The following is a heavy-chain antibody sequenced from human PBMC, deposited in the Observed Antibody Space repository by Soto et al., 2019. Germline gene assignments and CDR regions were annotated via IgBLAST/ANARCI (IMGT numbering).Heavy chain of an antibody. CDR1: GFTFSDHH. J-gene: IGHJ6*03. D-gene: IGHD4-17*01. CDR3: ARLNYGDYPTYYYYYYMDV. CDR2: IYSGGST. V-gene: IGHV3-66*04. Sequence: GGSLRLSCAASGFTFSDHHVDWVRQAPGKGLEWVSVIYSGGSTYYADSVKGRFTISRDNSKNTLYLQMNSLRAEDTAVYYCARLNYGDYPTYYYYYYMDVWGKGTTVTVSS.